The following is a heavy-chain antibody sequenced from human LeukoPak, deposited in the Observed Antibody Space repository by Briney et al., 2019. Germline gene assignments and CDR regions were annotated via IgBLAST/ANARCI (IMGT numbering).Heavy chain of an antibody. V-gene: IGHV4-59*01. Sequence: SETLSLTCTVSGGSISSYYWSWIRQPLGKGLEWIGYIYYSGSTNYNPSLKSRVTISVDTSKNQFSLKLSSVTAADTAVYYCARERAGDYVDYWGQGTLVTVSS. CDR1: GGSISSYY. D-gene: IGHD4-17*01. CDR3: ARERAGDYVDY. CDR2: IYYSGST. J-gene: IGHJ4*02.